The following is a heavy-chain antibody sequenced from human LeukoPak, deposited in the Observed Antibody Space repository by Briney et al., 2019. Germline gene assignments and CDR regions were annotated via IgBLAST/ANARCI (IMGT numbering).Heavy chain of an antibody. CDR1: GGSFSGYY. CDR2: INHSGST. J-gene: IGHJ4*02. Sequence: SETLSLTCAVYGGSFSGYYWSWIRQPPGKGLEWIGEINHSGSTNYNPSLKSRVTISVDTSKNQFSLKLSSVTAADTAVYYCARDPSSSWYPRFDYWGQGTLVTVSS. CDR3: ARDPSSSWYPRFDY. V-gene: IGHV4-34*01. D-gene: IGHD6-13*01.